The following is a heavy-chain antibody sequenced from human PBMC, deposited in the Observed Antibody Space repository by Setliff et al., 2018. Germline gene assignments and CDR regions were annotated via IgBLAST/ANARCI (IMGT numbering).Heavy chain of an antibody. J-gene: IGHJ4*02. CDR1: GDSISSRTYY. CDR3: ARGQATSSRSSLVY. V-gene: IGHV4-61*09. D-gene: IGHD6-6*01. CDR2: IYTSWST. Sequence: PSETLSLTCTVSGDSISSRTYYWSWIRQPAGKGLEWIGHIYTSWSTISNPSLKSRVTISLDTSKNQFSLNLSSVTAADTAVYYCARGQATSSRSSLVYWGQGILVTVSS.